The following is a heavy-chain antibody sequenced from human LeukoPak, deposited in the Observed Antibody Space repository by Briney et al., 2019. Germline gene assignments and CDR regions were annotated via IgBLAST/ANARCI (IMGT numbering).Heavy chain of an antibody. CDR1: GGTFSSYA. CDR3: ARKTEGSGSYRDYYGMDV. V-gene: IGHV1-69*13. D-gene: IGHD3-10*01. J-gene: IGHJ6*02. Sequence: SLKVSCKASGGTFSSYAISWVRQAPGQGLEWMGGIIPIFGTANYAQKFQGRVTITADESTSTAYMELSSLRSEDTAVYYCARKTEGSGSYRDYYGMDVWGQGTTVTVSS. CDR2: IIPIFGTA.